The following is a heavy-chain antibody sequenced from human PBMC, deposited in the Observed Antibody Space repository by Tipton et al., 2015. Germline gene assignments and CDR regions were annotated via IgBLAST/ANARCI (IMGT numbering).Heavy chain of an antibody. J-gene: IGHJ2*01. D-gene: IGHD4-17*01. CDR3: ASVPSGDSYWYFDL. CDR1: GFTFTSYS. CDR2: ISSSSSYI. V-gene: IGHV3-21*06. Sequence: SLRLSCAASGFTFTSYSMNWVRQSPGKGLEWVSSISSSSSYIYYADSVKGRFTISRDNAKNSLYLQMNSLRAEDTAVYYCASVPSGDSYWYFDLWGRRTLVTVSS.